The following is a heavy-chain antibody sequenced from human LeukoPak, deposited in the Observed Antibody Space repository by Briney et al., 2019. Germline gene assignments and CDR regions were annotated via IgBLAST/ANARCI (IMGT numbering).Heavy chain of an antibody. V-gene: IGHV3-53*01. CDR3: AISPYYDFWSGYSDY. CDR2: TYSGGST. Sequence: GGSLRLSCAASGFTVSSNYMSWVRQAPGKGLEWVSVTYSGGSTYYADSVKGRFTISRDNSKNTLYLQMNSLRAEDTAVYYCAISPYYDFWSGYSDYWGQGTLVTVSS. D-gene: IGHD3-3*01. CDR1: GFTVSSNY. J-gene: IGHJ4*02.